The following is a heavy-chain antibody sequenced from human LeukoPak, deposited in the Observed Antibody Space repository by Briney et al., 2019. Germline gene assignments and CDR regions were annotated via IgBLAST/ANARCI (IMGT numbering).Heavy chain of an antibody. CDR1: GFTFSDYW. V-gene: IGHV3-74*01. CDR3: ARDMYSMSSARGAY. Sequence: GGSLRLFCAASGFTFSDYWMHWVRQAAGKGLVWVARINGDGSSTTYVESVRGRFTISRDNAKKTLYLQMNSLRAEDAAVYYCARDMYSMSSARGAYWGQGTLVTVSS. CDR2: INGDGSST. D-gene: IGHD3-10*01. J-gene: IGHJ4*02.